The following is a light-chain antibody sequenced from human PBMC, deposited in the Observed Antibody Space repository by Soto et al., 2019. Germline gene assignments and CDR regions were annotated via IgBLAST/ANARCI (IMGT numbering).Light chain of an antibody. CDR3: QQYGSSPRT. CDR2: GAS. Sequence: EIVLTQSPGTLSLSPGERATLSCRASQSVSSSHLAWYQQTPGQAPRLLIYGASSRTTGIPDGFSGSESGTYSTLTISRPEPEDFAVYYCQQYGSSPRTFGQGTKVEIK. J-gene: IGKJ1*01. CDR1: QSVSSSH. V-gene: IGKV3-20*01.